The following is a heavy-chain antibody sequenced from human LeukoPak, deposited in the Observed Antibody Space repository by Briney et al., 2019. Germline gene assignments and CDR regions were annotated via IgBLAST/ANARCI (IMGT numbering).Heavy chain of an antibody. CDR1: GGSFSGYY. V-gene: IGHV4-34*01. CDR3: ARGRSMIVVGLFDY. Sequence: SETLSLTCAVYGGSFSGYYWSWIRQPPGKGLEWIGEINHSGSTNYNPSLKSRVTISVDTSKNQFSLKLSSVTAADTAVYYCARGRSMIVVGLFDYWGQGTLVTVSS. D-gene: IGHD3-22*01. J-gene: IGHJ4*02. CDR2: INHSGST.